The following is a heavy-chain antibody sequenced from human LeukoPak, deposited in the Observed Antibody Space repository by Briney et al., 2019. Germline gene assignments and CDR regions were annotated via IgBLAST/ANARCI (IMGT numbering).Heavy chain of an antibody. Sequence: GGSLRLSCVTSGFTLSSYGMHWVRQATGKGRQWVARITSDGSIKQYADSVRGRFTISRDNAKNTLYLQMNSLGAEDTAMYSCTREGGGYEIDYWGQGTLVIVSS. CDR2: ITSDGSIK. CDR3: TREGGGYEIDY. V-gene: IGHV3-33*01. CDR1: GFTLSSYG. J-gene: IGHJ4*02. D-gene: IGHD5-12*01.